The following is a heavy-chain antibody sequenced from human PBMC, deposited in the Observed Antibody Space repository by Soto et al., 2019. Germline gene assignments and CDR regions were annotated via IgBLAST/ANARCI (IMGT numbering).Heavy chain of an antibody. CDR3: ARDRWGSGNLDY. D-gene: IGHD7-27*01. V-gene: IGHV1-18*04. CDR1: GYTVTSDG. CDR2: IGAYNGNT. J-gene: IGHJ4*02. Sequence: ASGKVWCKASGYTVTSDGISWVRQAPGQGLEWMGWIGAYNGNTNYAQKVQGRVTLTTDTSTSTASMELRSLRSDDTAVYYCARDRWGSGNLDYWGQGTLVTVSP.